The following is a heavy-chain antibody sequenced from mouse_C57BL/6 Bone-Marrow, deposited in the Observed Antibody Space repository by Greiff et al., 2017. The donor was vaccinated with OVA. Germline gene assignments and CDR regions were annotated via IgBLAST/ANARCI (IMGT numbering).Heavy chain of an antibody. J-gene: IGHJ4*01. V-gene: IGHV1-64*01. CDR3: ARRGYAMDY. CDR2: IHPNSGST. CDR1: GYTFTSYW. Sequence: QVQLKESGAELVKPGASVKLSCKASGYTFTSYWMHWVKQRPGQGLEWIGMIHPNSGSTNYNEKFKSKATLTVDKSSSTAYMQLSSLTSEDSAVYYCARRGYAMDYWGQGTSVTVSS.